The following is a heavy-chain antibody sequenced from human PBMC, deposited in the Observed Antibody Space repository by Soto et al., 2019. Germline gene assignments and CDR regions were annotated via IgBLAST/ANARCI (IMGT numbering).Heavy chain of an antibody. Sequence: PGGSLRLSCAASGFTFSSYGMHWFRQAPGQGLEWVAVIWYDGSNKYYADSVKGRFTISRDNAKNTLYLQMNSLRAEDTAVYYCASSKPDCSGGSCYPNSGALYFDLWGRGTLVTVSS. CDR3: ASSKPDCSGGSCYPNSGALYFDL. D-gene: IGHD2-15*01. CDR2: IWYDGSNK. V-gene: IGHV3-33*03. CDR1: GFTFSSYG. J-gene: IGHJ2*01.